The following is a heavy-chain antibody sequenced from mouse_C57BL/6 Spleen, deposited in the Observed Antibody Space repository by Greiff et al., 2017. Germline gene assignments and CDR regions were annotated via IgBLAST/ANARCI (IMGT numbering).Heavy chain of an antibody. CDR3: ASTNFYYYGSSVEY. CDR1: GYTFTDHT. J-gene: IGHJ2*01. D-gene: IGHD1-1*01. CDR2: IYPRDGST. V-gene: IGHV1-78*01. Sequence: VQGVESDAELVKPGASVKISCKVSGYTFTDHTIHWMKQRPEQGLEWIGYIYPRDGSTKYNEKFKGKATLTADKSSSTAYMQLNSLTSEDSAVYFCASTNFYYYGSSVEYWGQGTTLTVSS.